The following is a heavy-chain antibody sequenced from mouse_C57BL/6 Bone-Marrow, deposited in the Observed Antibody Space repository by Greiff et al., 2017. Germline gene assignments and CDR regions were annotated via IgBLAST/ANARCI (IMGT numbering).Heavy chain of an antibody. CDR2: IWRGGST. Sequence: QVQLKESGPGLVQPSQSLSITCTASGFSLTSYGVHWVRQPPGKGLEWLGVIWRGGSTANNAAFISRLSTCKDNSKSKVFFKMNSLQADDTAIYYCAKRSYDAMDYWGQGTSVTVSS. CDR1: GFSLTSYG. CDR3: AKRSYDAMDY. V-gene: IGHV2-4*01. J-gene: IGHJ4*01.